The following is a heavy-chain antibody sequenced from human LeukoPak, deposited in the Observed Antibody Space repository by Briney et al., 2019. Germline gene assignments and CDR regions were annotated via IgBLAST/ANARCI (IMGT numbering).Heavy chain of an antibody. Sequence: GASVKVSCKASGGTFSSYAISWVRQAPGQGLEWMGRIIPILGIANYAQKFQGRVTMTRDTSTSTVYMELSSLRSEDTAVYYCAREKSNGGSYLFDYWGQGTLVTVSS. CDR3: AREKSNGGSYLFDY. D-gene: IGHD1-26*01. J-gene: IGHJ4*02. CDR1: GGTFSSYA. CDR2: IIPILGIA. V-gene: IGHV1-69*04.